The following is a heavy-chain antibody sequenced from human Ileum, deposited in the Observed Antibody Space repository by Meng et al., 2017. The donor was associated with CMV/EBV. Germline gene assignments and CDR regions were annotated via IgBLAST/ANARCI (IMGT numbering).Heavy chain of an antibody. CDR1: GFAFSNYS. V-gene: IGHV3-23*01. Sequence: GGSLRLSCVASGFAFSNYSMSWVRQVPGRGLEWVSGISPSGGSTYAADSVKGRFSISRDNSRNTLYLQMTSLRAEDTAVYYCAGGGPAIYSPFDPWGQGTLVTVSS. CDR3: AGGGPAIYSPFDP. D-gene: IGHD3-16*01. CDR2: ISPSGGST. J-gene: IGHJ5*02.